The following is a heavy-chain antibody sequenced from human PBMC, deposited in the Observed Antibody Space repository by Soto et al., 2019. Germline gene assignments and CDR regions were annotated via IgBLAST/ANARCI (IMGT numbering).Heavy chain of an antibody. Sequence: QVQLVQSGAEVKKPGSSVKVSCKASGGTFSSYAISWVRQAPGQGLEWMGGIIPIFGTANYAQRFQGRVTITADESTSTGYMELSSLRSEDTAVYYCARERYSSSHGARRGFDYWGQGTLVTVSS. J-gene: IGHJ4*02. CDR3: ARERYSSSHGARRGFDY. D-gene: IGHD6-13*01. V-gene: IGHV1-69*01. CDR2: IIPIFGTA. CDR1: GGTFSSYA.